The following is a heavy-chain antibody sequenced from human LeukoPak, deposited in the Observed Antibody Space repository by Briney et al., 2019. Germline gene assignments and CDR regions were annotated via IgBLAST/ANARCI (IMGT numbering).Heavy chain of an antibody. CDR2: ISGSGGST. V-gene: IGHV3-23*01. J-gene: IGHJ3*02. Sequence: GGSPRLSCAASGFTFSSYAMSWVRQAPGKGLEWVSAISGSGGSTYYADSVKGRFTISRDNSKNTLYLQMNSLRAEDTAVYYCAKVYSSGWYSGAFDIWSQGSMVTVSS. D-gene: IGHD6-19*01. CDR1: GFTFSSYA. CDR3: AKVYSSGWYSGAFDI.